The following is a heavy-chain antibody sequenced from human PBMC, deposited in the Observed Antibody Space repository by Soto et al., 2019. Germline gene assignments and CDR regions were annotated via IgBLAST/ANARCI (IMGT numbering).Heavy chain of an antibody. V-gene: IGHV3-11*05. CDR3: ARELDGIDV. CDR2: ITSSGGYT. CDR1: GFTFSNYA. Sequence: GGSLRLSCAASGFTFSNYAMTWVRQAPGKGLEWVSYITSSGGYTKYADSVQGRFTISRDNAKNSLYLQMNSLRAEDTAVYYCARELDGIDVWGQGTTVTVSS. J-gene: IGHJ6*02.